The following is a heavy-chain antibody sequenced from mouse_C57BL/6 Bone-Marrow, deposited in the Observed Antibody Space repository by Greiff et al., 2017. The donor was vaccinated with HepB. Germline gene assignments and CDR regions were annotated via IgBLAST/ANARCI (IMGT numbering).Heavy chain of an antibody. CDR1: GYSITSDY. V-gene: IGHV3-8*01. CDR2: ISYSGST. CDR3: ARNHYGNPYYFDY. D-gene: IGHD2-1*01. Sequence: VQLKESGPGLAKPSQTLSLTCSVTGYSITSDYWNWFRQFPGNKLEYMGYISYSGSTYYNPSLKSRISITRDTSKNQYYLQLNSVTTEDTATYYCARNHYGNPYYFDYWGQGTTLTVSS. J-gene: IGHJ2*01.